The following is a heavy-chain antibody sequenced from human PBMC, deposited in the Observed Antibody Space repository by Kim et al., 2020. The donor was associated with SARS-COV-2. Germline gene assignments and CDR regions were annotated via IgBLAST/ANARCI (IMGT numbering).Heavy chain of an antibody. CDR1: GYTFTSYA. CDR3: AREGVRGAILPGYFDY. V-gene: IGHV1-3*01. Sequence: ASVKVSCKASGYTFTSYAMHWVRQAPGQRLEWMGWINAGNGNTKYSQKFQGRVTITRDTSASTAYMELSSLRSEDTAVYYCAREGVRGAILPGYFDYWGQGTLVTVSS. J-gene: IGHJ4*02. D-gene: IGHD3-10*01. CDR2: INAGNGNT.